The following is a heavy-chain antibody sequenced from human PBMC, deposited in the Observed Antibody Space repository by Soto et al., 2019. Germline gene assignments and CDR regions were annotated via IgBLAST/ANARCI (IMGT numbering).Heavy chain of an antibody. CDR1: GGSISSSSYY. CDR2: IYYSGST. V-gene: IGHV4-39*01. J-gene: IGHJ4*02. CDR3: ARGSTVAAILFDY. D-gene: IGHD2-15*01. Sequence: SETLSLTCTVSGGSISSSSYYWGWIRQPPGKGLEWIGSIYYSGSTYYNPSLKGRVTISVDTSKNQFSLKLSSVTAADTAVYYCARGSTVAAILFDYWGQGTLVTVSS.